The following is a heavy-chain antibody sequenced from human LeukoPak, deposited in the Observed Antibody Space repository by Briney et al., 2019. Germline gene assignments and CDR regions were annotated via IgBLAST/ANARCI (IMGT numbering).Heavy chain of an antibody. CDR3: ARVNRVTATQELDY. J-gene: IGHJ4*02. CDR1: GFTFSDYY. D-gene: IGHD2-21*02. V-gene: IGHV3-11*01. CDR2: ISSSGSTI. Sequence: GGSLRLSCAASGFTFSDYYLTWIRHAPGKGLEWDSCISSSGSTIFYADSVKGRFTISRDNAKSSLFLQMNSLRAEDTAVYYCARVNRVTATQELDYWGQGTLVTVSS.